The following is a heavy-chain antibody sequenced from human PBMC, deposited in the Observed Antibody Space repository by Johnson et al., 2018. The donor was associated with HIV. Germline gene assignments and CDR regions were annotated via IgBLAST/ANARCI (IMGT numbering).Heavy chain of an antibody. CDR2: IAYDGSNK. CDR1: GFTFSSYV. CDR3: SKDRSSWYLETNDAFDM. J-gene: IGHJ3*02. D-gene: IGHD6-13*01. Sequence: VQVVESGGGVVQPGESLRLSCAASGFTFSSYVMHWVRQAPGKGLEWVAVIAYDGSNKYYADSVKGRFTISRDNSKNTLYLQMNSLRAEDTAVYYCSKDRSSWYLETNDAFDMWGQGTMVTVSS. V-gene: IGHV3-30-3*01.